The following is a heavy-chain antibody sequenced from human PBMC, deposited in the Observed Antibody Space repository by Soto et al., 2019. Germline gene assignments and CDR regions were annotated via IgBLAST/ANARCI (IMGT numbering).Heavy chain of an antibody. Sequence: QLQLQESGPGLVKPSETLSLTCTVSGGSISSSSYYWGWIRQPPGKGLEWIGSIYYSGSTYYNPSLKSRVTISVDTSKNQFSLKLSSVTAADTAVYYCARLGGITMVRGVIFNYYYYYMDVWGKGTTVTVSS. CDR3: ARLGGITMVRGVIFNYYYYYMDV. CDR2: IYYSGST. D-gene: IGHD3-10*01. V-gene: IGHV4-39*01. J-gene: IGHJ6*03. CDR1: GGSISSSSYY.